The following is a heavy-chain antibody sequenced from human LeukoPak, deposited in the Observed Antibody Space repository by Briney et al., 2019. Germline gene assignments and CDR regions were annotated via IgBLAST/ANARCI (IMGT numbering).Heavy chain of an antibody. CDR2: IKQDGSEK. Sequence: GGSLRLSCAASGFTFSSYWMSWVRQAPGKGLEWVANIKQDGSEKYYVDSVKGRFTISRDNAKNSLYLQMNSLRAEDTAVYYCARGSKLRWGSLGYWGQGTLVTVSS. CDR3: ARGSKLRWGSLGY. J-gene: IGHJ4*02. V-gene: IGHV3-7*01. CDR1: GFTFSSYW. D-gene: IGHD4-23*01.